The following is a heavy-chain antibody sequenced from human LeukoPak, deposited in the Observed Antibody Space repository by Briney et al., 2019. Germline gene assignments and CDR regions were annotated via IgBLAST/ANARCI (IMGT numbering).Heavy chain of an antibody. CDR2: IFYSGTT. D-gene: IGHD2-15*01. Sequence: PSETLSLTCTVSGGSISRSSYYWGWIRQPPGKGLEWIGNIFYSGTTYYNPSLKSRVTISVDTSKNQFSLKMRSVTAAHTAVYYCARVLRGGTYYFDYWGQGTLVTVSS. J-gene: IGHJ4*02. CDR1: GGSISRSSYY. V-gene: IGHV4-39*01. CDR3: ARVLRGGTYYFDY.